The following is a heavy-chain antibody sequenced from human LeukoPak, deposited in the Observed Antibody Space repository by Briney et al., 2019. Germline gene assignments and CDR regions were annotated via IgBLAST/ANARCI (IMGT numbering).Heavy chain of an antibody. V-gene: IGHV4-4*07. CDR3: ARLFWSGQAYDY. J-gene: IGHJ4*02. CDR1: GGSISTYY. Sequence: PSGTLSLTCTVSGGSISTYYWSWIRQSAGKGLEWIGRIYTSGSTNYNPSLKSRVTMSVDTSKNQFSLKLSSVTAADTAVYYCARLFWSGQAYDYWGQGALVTVSS. CDR2: IYTSGST. D-gene: IGHD3-3*01.